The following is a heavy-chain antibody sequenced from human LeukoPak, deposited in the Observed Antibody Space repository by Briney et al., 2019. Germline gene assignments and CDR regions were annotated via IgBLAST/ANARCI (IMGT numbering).Heavy chain of an antibody. CDR1: GGSLSGYF. CDR2: VNYNGS. J-gene: IGHJ6*02. Sequence: PSETLSLTCAVYGGSLSGYFWSWIRQPPGKGLEWLGEVNYNGSNYNPSLKSRVTISVDTSKNQFSLKLSSVTAADTAVYYCARGYSGYADYYYGMDVWGQGTTVTVSS. D-gene: IGHD5-12*01. CDR3: ARGYSGYADYYYGMDV. V-gene: IGHV4-34*01.